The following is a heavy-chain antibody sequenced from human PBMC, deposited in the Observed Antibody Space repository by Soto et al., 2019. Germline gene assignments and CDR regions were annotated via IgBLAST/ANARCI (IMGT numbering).Heavy chain of an antibody. CDR1: GYTFTSYA. D-gene: IGHD1-7*01. J-gene: IGHJ3*02. CDR3: AKGTGTRPVDAFDI. CDR2: INAGNGNT. V-gene: IGHV1-3*01. Sequence: ASVKVSCKASGYTFTSYAMHWVLQAPGQRPEWMGWINAGNGNTKYSQKFQGSVTITRDTSASTAYMELSSLRSEDTAVYYCAKGTGTRPVDAFDIWGQGTMVTVSS.